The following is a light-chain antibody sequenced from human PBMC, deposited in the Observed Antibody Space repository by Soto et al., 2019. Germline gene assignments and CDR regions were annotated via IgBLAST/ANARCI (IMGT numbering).Light chain of an antibody. J-gene: IGLJ3*02. CDR1: ASDIGSFKY. Sequence: QSVLTQPASVSGSPGQSITISCTGSASDIGSFKYVSWYQQHPGKAPKLIIYDVSNRPSGVSHRFSASKSGNTASLAISGLQAEDEADYYCSSYTTSNTWVFGGGTKLTVL. CDR3: SSYTTSNTWV. CDR2: DVS. V-gene: IGLV2-14*03.